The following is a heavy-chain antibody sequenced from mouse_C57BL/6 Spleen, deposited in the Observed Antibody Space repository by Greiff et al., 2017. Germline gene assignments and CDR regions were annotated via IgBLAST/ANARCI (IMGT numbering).Heavy chain of an antibody. D-gene: IGHD2-4*01. J-gene: IGHJ2*01. Sequence: EVQLVESGGGLVKPGGSLKLSCAASGFTFSDYGMHWVRQAPEKGLEWVAYISSGSSTIYYADTVKGRFTISRDNAKNTLFLQMTSLRSEDTAMYYCARGYYDYEGYFDYWGQGTTLTVSS. CDR2: ISSGSSTI. CDR1: GFTFSDYG. CDR3: ARGYYDYEGYFDY. V-gene: IGHV5-17*01.